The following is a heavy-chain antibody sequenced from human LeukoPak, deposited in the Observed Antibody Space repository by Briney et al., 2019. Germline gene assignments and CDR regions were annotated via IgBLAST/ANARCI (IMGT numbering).Heavy chain of an antibody. CDR2: INPDSGDT. D-gene: IGHD6-13*01. V-gene: IGHV1-2*02. J-gene: IGHJ3*01. Sequence: ASVKVSCKASGYTFIGYYMHWVRQAPGQGLEWMGWINPDSGDTNYAQKFQGRVTMTRDTSISTAYMELSRLRSDDTAVYFCAKVRAGAVAFDLWGQGTMVTVSS. CDR1: GYTFIGYY. CDR3: AKVRAGAVAFDL.